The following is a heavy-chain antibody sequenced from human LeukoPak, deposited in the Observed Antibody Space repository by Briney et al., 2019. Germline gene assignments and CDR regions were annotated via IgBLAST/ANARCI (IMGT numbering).Heavy chain of an antibody. D-gene: IGHD3-22*01. V-gene: IGHV3-23*01. CDR2: ISGGAYST. Sequence: GGSLRLSCAASGFTFSGYAMTWVRQAPGKGLEWVSAISGGAYSTSYAGSVKGRFTISRDNSKNTLYLQMNSLRAEDTAIYYCARNTSGFKLGDAFDIWGQGTMVTVSS. CDR3: ARNTSGFKLGDAFDI. CDR1: GFTFSGYA. J-gene: IGHJ3*02.